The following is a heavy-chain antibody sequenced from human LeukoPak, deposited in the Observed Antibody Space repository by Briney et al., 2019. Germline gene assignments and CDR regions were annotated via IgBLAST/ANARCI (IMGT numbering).Heavy chain of an antibody. D-gene: IGHD2-15*01. V-gene: IGHV3-21*01. Sequence: GGSLRLSCAASGFTFSSYSMNWVRQAPGKGLEWVSSISSSSSYVYYADSVKGRFTISRDNAKNSLYLQMNSLRAEDTAVYYCARDLVRGYCSGGSCYWPFDYWGQGTLVTVSS. J-gene: IGHJ4*02. CDR1: GFTFSSYS. CDR2: ISSSSSYV. CDR3: ARDLVRGYCSGGSCYWPFDY.